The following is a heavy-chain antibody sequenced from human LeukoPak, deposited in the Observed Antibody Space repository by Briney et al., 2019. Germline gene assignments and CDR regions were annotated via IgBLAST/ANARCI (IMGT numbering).Heavy chain of an antibody. V-gene: IGHV3-30*03. CDR2: NSYDGSKK. J-gene: IGHJ4*02. CDR3: ARDRAWNYFDS. CDR1: GFTFSNHG. D-gene: IGHD1-1*01. Sequence: GGSLRLSCAVSGFTFSNHGMHWLRQAPGKGLEWVAINSYDGSKKYYAESVKGRFTISRDNSDSTLYLQMNSLRTEDTALHYCARDRAWNYFDSWGQGTLVTVSS.